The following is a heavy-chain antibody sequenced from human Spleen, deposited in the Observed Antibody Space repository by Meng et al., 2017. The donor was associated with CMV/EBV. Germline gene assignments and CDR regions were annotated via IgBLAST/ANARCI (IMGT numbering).Heavy chain of an antibody. D-gene: IGHD2-2*01. V-gene: IGHV1-8*01. J-gene: IGHJ3*02. CDR2: MNPKSGST. Sequence: ASVKVSCKASGYTFSSYDINWVRQATGQGLEWMGWMNPKSGSTLHSQKFQGRVTMTRNTSISTAYMELSSLRSEDTAVYYCARADCSRTACYAVPFDIWGQGTLVTVSS. CDR1: GYTFSSYD. CDR3: ARADCSRTACYAVPFDI.